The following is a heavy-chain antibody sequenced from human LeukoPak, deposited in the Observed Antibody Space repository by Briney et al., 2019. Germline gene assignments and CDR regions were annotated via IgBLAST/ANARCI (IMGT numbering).Heavy chain of an antibody. Sequence: SETLSLTCTFSGGSISSYYWTWIRQPAGKGLEWIGQIYNSGSTDYNPSLKSRVIMSVDTSKNQFSLKLSSVTAADTAVYYCARGVVPGAVVGFDPWGQGTLVTVSS. V-gene: IGHV4-4*07. J-gene: IGHJ5*02. CDR1: GGSISSYY. D-gene: IGHD2-2*01. CDR2: IYNSGST. CDR3: ARGVVPGAVVGFDP.